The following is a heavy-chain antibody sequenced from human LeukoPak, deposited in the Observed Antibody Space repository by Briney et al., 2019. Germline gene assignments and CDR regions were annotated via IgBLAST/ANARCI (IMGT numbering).Heavy chain of an antibody. J-gene: IGHJ4*02. D-gene: IGHD1-26*01. Sequence: GGSLRLSCAASGFTFSGSAMHWVRQASGKGLEWVGRIRSKANSYATAYAASVKGRFTISRDDSKNTAYLQMNSLKTEDTAVYYCARDLPLYSGSYSDYWGQGTLVTVSS. CDR1: GFTFSGSA. CDR3: ARDLPLYSGSYSDY. CDR2: IRSKANSYAT. V-gene: IGHV3-73*01.